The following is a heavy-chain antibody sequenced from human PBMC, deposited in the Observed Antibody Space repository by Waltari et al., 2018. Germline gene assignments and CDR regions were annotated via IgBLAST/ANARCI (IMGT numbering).Heavy chain of an antibody. V-gene: IGHV1-8*03. J-gene: IGHJ4*02. Sequence: QVQLVQSGAEVKKPGASVKVSCKASGYTFTSYDNNWVRQATGQGLEWMGWRNPNSGNTGYAQKFQGRVTITRNTSTSTAYMELRSLRSDDTAVYYCARGPQGSSFYYFDYWGQGTLVTVSS. D-gene: IGHD6-13*01. CDR1: GYTFTSYD. CDR3: ARGPQGSSFYYFDY. CDR2: RNPNSGNT.